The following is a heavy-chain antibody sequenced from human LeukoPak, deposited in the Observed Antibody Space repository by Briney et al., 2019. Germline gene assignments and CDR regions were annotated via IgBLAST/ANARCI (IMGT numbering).Heavy chain of an antibody. Sequence: GESLKISCNGSGYSFTSYWIGWGRQMPGKGLEWVGIIYPGDSHPRYSPSFQGQVTISADKTISTAYLQWSSLKASDTAMYYCARRRLGYCSSTSCHNWFDPRGQGTLVTVSS. CDR1: GYSFTSYW. J-gene: IGHJ5*02. CDR2: IYPGDSHP. D-gene: IGHD2-2*01. V-gene: IGHV5-51*01. CDR3: ARRRLGYCSSTSCHNWFDP.